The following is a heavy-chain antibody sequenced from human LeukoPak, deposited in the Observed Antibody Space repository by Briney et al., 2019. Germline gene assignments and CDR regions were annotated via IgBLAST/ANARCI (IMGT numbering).Heavy chain of an antibody. CDR3: AKYSSGWYYFDY. CDR1: GGSISSSSYY. D-gene: IGHD6-19*01. Sequence: SETLSLTCTVSGGSISSSSYYWGWIRQPPGKGLEGIGSIYYSGSTYYNPSLKIRVTISVDTSKNQFSLKLSSVTAADTAVYYCAKYSSGWYYFDYWGQGTLVTVSS. CDR2: IYYSGST. V-gene: IGHV4-39*01. J-gene: IGHJ4*02.